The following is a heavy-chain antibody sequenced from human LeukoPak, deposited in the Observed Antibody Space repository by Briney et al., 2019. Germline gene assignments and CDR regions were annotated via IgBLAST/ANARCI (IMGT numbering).Heavy chain of an antibody. J-gene: IGHJ4*02. Sequence: SGPALVKPTQTLXLTCTFSGFSLSTSKMCVNWIRQPPGKALEWLARIDWDDDKYYITSLKTRLTVSKDTSKNQVVLTMTNMDPVDTATYYCARILAGPDYFDHWGQGTLVTVSS. CDR3: ARILAGPDYFDH. CDR2: IDWDDDK. V-gene: IGHV2-70*11. CDR1: GFSLSTSKMC.